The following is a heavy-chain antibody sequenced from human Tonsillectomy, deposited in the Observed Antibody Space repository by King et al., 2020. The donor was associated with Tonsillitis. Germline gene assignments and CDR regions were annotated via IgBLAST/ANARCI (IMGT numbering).Heavy chain of an antibody. D-gene: IGHD1-1*01. CDR3: ARLFSGTTGDNWFHP. V-gene: IGHV4-59*08. Sequence: VQLQESGPRLVKPSETLSLTCTVSGDSINTYEWSWIRQPPGKGLEWIGYIYYSGSTNYNPSLKSRVTISVDTSKNQFSLNLSAVTAAATAVYYCARLFSGTTGDNWFHPWGQGTLVTVSS. J-gene: IGHJ5*02. CDR1: GDSINTYE. CDR2: IYYSGST.